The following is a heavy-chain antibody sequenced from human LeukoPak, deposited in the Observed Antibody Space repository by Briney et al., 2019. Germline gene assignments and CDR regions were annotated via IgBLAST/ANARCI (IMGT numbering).Heavy chain of an antibody. CDR2: IYYSGST. CDR1: GGSISSYY. J-gene: IGHJ4*02. D-gene: IGHD2-15*01. CDR3: ARGYCSGGSCYPYYFDY. Sequence: SETLSLTCTVSGGSISSYYWSWIRQPPGKGLEWIGYIYYSGSTNYNPSLRSRVTISVDTSMNQFSLKLSSVTAADTAVYYCARGYCSGGSCYPYYFDYWGQGTLVTVSS. V-gene: IGHV4-59*08.